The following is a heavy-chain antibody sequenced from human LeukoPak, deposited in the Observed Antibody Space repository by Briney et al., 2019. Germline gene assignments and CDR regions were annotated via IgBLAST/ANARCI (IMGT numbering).Heavy chain of an antibody. CDR2: IYTGGST. J-gene: IGHJ4*02. Sequence: ASETLSLTCTVSGGSISNFYWSWIRQPPGKGLEWIGYIYTGGSTNYNASLKSRVSISVDTSKNQISLKLSSATAADTAVYYCARHLFGGNWAPLDYWGQGSLVTVSS. D-gene: IGHD4-23*01. V-gene: IGHV4-4*09. CDR1: GGSISNFY. CDR3: ARHLFGGNWAPLDY.